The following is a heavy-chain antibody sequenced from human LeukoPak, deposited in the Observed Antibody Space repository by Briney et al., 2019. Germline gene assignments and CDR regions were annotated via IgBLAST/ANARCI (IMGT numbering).Heavy chain of an antibody. V-gene: IGHV3-7*05. J-gene: IGHJ4*02. Sequence: GGSLRLSCAASGLTFSNYWMSWVRQAPGKGLEWVANIKEDGSEKYYVDSVKGRFTISRDNAKNSLYLQMNSLIAEDTAVYYCARGGSYSYYWGQGTLVTVSS. CDR3: ARGGSYSYY. D-gene: IGHD3-10*01. CDR2: IKEDGSEK. CDR1: GLTFSNYW.